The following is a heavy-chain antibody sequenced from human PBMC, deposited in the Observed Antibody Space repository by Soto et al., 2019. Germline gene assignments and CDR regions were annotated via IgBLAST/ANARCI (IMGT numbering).Heavy chain of an antibody. V-gene: IGHV4-61*08. J-gene: IGHJ3*02. Sequence: SETLSLTCTVSGCSISSGDYYWSWIRQPPGKGLEWIGYIYYSGSTNYNPSLKSRVTISVDTSKNQFSLKLSSVTAADTAVYYCAREYDYIWGSYRQLPDAFDIWGQGTMVTVSS. CDR2: IYYSGST. CDR1: GCSISSGDYY. CDR3: AREYDYIWGSYRQLPDAFDI. D-gene: IGHD3-16*02.